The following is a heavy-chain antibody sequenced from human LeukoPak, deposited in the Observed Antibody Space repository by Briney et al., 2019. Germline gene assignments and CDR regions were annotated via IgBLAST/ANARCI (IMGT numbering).Heavy chain of an antibody. J-gene: IGHJ3*02. CDR3: VRDRHILRFLDGAFDI. D-gene: IGHD3-3*01. Sequence: PGGSLRLACAASGLTFNNFAFFWVRQAPGKGLDWVALISYDGSENDYADSVKGRFTISRDNSKNTMYLQMNSLRPDDTAVYYCVRDRHILRFLDGAFDIWGQGTTVTVSS. V-gene: IGHV3-30*04. CDR1: GLTFNNFA. CDR2: ISYDGSEN.